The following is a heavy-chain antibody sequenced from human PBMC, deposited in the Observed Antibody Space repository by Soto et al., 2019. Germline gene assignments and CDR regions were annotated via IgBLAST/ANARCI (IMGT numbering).Heavy chain of an antibody. V-gene: IGHV3-30-3*01. J-gene: IGHJ4*02. D-gene: IGHD5-18*01. CDR3: ARDEIQLWDYYFDY. Sequence: GGSLRLSCAASGFTFSSYAMHWVRQAPGKGLEWVAAISYDGSNKYYADSVKGRFTISRDNSKNTLYLQMNSLRAEDTAVYYCARDEIQLWDYYFDYWGQGTLVTVSS. CDR2: ISYDGSNK. CDR1: GFTFSSYA.